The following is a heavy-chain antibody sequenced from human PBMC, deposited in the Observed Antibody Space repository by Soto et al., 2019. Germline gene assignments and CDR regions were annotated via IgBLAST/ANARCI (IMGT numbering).Heavy chain of an antibody. J-gene: IGHJ6*02. V-gene: IGHV4-4*07. CDR1: VGSISSYY. CDR3: ARELGSYCSSTSCSYYYYYGMDV. D-gene: IGHD2-2*01. Sequence: PSETLSLTCTVSVGSISSYYWSWIRQPAGKGLEWIGRIYTSGSTNYNPSLKSRVTMSVDTSKNQFSLKLSSVTAADTAAYYCARELGSYCSSTSCSYYYYYGMDVWGQGTTVTVSS. CDR2: IYTSGST.